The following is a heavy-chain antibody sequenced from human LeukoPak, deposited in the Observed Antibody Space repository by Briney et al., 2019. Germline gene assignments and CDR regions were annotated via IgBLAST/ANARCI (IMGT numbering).Heavy chain of an antibody. CDR3: ASSGSYRFDY. J-gene: IGHJ4*02. V-gene: IGHV3-48*02. CDR1: GFTLSSYS. D-gene: IGHD1-26*01. Sequence: PGGSLRLSCAASGFTLSSYSMNWVRQAPGKGLEWVSHITASGTAMFYADSVKGRFTISRDNAKNSLYLQMNGLRDEDTAVYYCASSGSYRFDYWGQGTLVTVSS. CDR2: ITASGTAM.